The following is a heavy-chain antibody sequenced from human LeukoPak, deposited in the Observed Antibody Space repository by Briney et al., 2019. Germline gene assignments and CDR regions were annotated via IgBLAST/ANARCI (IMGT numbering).Heavy chain of an antibody. Sequence: SETLSLTCAVYGGSFSGYYWSWIRQPPGKGLEWIGYIYYSGSTNYNPSLKSRVTISVDTSKNQLSLKLSSVTAADTAVYYCARGVVPAANLLDYWGQGTLVTVSS. CDR1: GGSFSGYY. J-gene: IGHJ4*02. CDR2: IYYSGST. CDR3: ARGVVPAANLLDY. V-gene: IGHV4-59*01. D-gene: IGHD2-2*01.